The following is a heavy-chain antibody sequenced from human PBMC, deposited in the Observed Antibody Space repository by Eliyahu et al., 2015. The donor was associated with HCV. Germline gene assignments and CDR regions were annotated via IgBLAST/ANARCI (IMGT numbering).Heavy chain of an antibody. V-gene: IGHV3-33*06. D-gene: IGHD5-12*01. Sequence: QVQLVESGGGVVQPGRSLRLSCAASGFTFSSYGMHWVRQAPGKGLEWVAVIWYDGSNQYYADSVKGRFTISRDNSKNTLYLQMNSLRAEDTAVYYCAKSGYTGYDTYYYYYYGMDVWGQGTTVTVSS. J-gene: IGHJ6*02. CDR3: AKSGYTGYDTYYYYYYGMDV. CDR2: IWYDGSNQ. CDR1: GFTFSSYG.